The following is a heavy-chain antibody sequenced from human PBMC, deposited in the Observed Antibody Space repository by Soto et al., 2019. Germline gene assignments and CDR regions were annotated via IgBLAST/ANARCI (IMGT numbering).Heavy chain of an antibody. J-gene: IGHJ6*02. CDR1: GFTFSGYG. D-gene: IGHD3-3*01. CDR2: ISYDGSNK. Sequence: GGSLRLSCEASGFTFSGYGMHWVRQAPGKGLEWVAVISYDGSNKYYADSVKGRFTISGDNSKNTLYLQMNSLRAEDTAVYYCAKDMYYDFWSGYPRWCYGMDVWGQGTTVTVSS. CDR3: AKDMYYDFWSGYPRWCYGMDV. V-gene: IGHV3-30*18.